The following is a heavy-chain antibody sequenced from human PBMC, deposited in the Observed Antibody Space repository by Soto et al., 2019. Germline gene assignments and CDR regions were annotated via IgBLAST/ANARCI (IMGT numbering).Heavy chain of an antibody. J-gene: IGHJ4*02. CDR3: AKAWRAYCGGDCYLFDF. V-gene: IGHV3-30*18. Sequence: QVQLAESGGGVVQPGRSLRLSCAASGFTFRSYGMHWVRQAPGKGLEWVAGISSDENNKYYVDSVKGRFTISRDNSKNTLDLQMNSLRAEDTAVYYCAKAWRAYCGGDCYLFDFWGQGTLVTVSS. CDR1: GFTFRSYG. CDR2: ISSDENNK. D-gene: IGHD2-21*02.